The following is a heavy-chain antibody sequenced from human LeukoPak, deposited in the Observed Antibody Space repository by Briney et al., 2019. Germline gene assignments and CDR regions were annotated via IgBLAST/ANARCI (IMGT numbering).Heavy chain of an antibody. CDR2: ISGSGGST. D-gene: IGHD3-22*01. V-gene: IGHV3-23*01. CDR3: AKDPPLVPYYYDSSGYLDAFDI. Sequence: GGSLRLSCAASGFTFSDYYMSWIRQAPGKGLEWVSAISGSGGSTYYADSVKGRFTISRDNSKNTLYLQMHSPRAEDTAVYYCAKDPPLVPYYYDSSGYLDAFDIWGQGTMVTVSS. CDR1: GFTFSDYY. J-gene: IGHJ3*02.